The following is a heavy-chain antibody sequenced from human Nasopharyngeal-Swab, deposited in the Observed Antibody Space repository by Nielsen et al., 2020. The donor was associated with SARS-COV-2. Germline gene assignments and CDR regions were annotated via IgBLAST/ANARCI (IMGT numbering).Heavy chain of an antibody. CDR2: IYSGGST. Sequence: GESLKISCAASGFTVSSNYMSWVRQAPGKGLEWVSVIYSGGSTYYADSVKGRFTISRDNSKDTVYLQMNSLRPEDTAVYYCARDVASGFGELFPLLRGLDIWGHGTTVTVSS. V-gene: IGHV3-53*05. D-gene: IGHD3-10*01. CDR1: GFTVSSNY. J-gene: IGHJ6*02. CDR3: ARDVASGFGELFPLLRGLDI.